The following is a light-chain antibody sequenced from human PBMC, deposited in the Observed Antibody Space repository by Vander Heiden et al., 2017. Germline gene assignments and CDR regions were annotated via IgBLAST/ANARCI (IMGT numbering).Light chain of an antibody. J-gene: IGLJ7*01. V-gene: IGLV6-57*01. Sequence: FMLTQPHSVSGSPGKTVTISCTRSSGSIASNYVQWYQQRPVSSPTTVLYEVNQRPSGVPDRFSGSIDSSSNSASLTISGLKTEDEADYYCQSYDSSNHAVFGGGTQLTVL. CDR2: EVN. CDR1: SGSIASNY. CDR3: QSYDSSNHAV.